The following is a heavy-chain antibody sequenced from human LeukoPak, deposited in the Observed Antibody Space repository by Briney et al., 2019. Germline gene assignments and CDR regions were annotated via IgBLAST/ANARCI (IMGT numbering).Heavy chain of an antibody. CDR3: TTTVGYTGYDWGY. V-gene: IGHV3-30*02. J-gene: IGHJ4*02. CDR1: GFTFSSYG. Sequence: GGSLRLSCAASGFTFSSYGMHWVRQAPGKGLEWVAFIRYDGSNKYYADSVKGRFTISRDNSKNTLYLQMNSLRTEDTAVYYCTTTVGYTGYDWGYWGQGTLVTVSS. D-gene: IGHD5-12*01. CDR2: IRYDGSNK.